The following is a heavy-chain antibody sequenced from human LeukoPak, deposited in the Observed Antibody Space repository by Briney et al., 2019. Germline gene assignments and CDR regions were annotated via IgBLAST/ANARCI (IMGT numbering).Heavy chain of an antibody. CDR2: INPNSGDT. Sequence: ASVKVSCKASGYTFTGYYMHWVRQAPGQGPEWMGWINPNSGDTNYAQKFQGRVTMTRDTSISTVYMELRRLTSDDAAVYYCVRDPRYCTKGVCHYSRTLDPWGQGTLVTVSS. CDR3: VRDPRYCTKGVCHYSRTLDP. CDR1: GYTFTGYY. D-gene: IGHD2-8*01. V-gene: IGHV1-2*02. J-gene: IGHJ5*02.